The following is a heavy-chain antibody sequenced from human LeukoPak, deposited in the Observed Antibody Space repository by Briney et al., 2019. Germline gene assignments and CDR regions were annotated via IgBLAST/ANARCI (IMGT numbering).Heavy chain of an antibody. CDR2: FSYSGST. CDR1: GVSISRGSDF. V-gene: IGHV4-39*07. J-gene: IGHJ4*02. CDR3: VRDSRITWYYN. Sequence: SETLSLTCAVSGVSISRGSDFWGWIRQPPGEGLEWIGSFSYSGSTYYNPSLNSRVTISVDTSKNQFSLKLSSVTAADTAVYYCVRDSRITWYYNWGQGTLVTVSS. D-gene: IGHD6-13*01.